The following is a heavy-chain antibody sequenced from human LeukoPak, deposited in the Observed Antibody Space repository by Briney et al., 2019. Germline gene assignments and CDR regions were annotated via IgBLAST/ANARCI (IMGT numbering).Heavy chain of an antibody. D-gene: IGHD2-2*01. CDR2: ISSSSSYI. CDR3: AGESLYCSSTSCYKANPDY. CDR1: GFTFNSYS. V-gene: IGHV3-21*01. J-gene: IGHJ4*02. Sequence: GGSLRLSCAASGFTFNSYSMNWVRQAPGKGLEWVSSISSSSSYIYYADSVKGRFTISRDNAKNSLYLQMNSLRAEDTAVYYCAGESLYCSSTSCYKANPDYWGQGTLVTVSS.